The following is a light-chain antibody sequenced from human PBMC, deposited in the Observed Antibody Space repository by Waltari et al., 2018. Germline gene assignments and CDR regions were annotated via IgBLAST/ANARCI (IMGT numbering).Light chain of an antibody. V-gene: IGKV4-1*01. CDR2: GAS. J-gene: IGKJ1*01. Sequence: SLLYSSNNKNYLAWYQQKPGQPPKLLIYGASTRESGVPDRFSGSGSGTDFTLTISTLQAEDVAVYYCQQHYGVLWTFGQGTKVEI. CDR1: SLLYSSNNKNY. CDR3: QQHYGVLWT.